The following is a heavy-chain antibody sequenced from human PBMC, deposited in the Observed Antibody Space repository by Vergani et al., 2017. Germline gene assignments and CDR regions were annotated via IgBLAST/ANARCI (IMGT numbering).Heavy chain of an antibody. Sequence: QVHLEQPGTEVKKPGSSVKVSCKVSGDIFNNYTVTWVRQAPGQGLEWMGRIIPIIRLATSAQKFQDRVKITGDTSTNTVYMEMNNLGSEDTAVYYCARVSPGDNSGWEPFDYWGQGTLVTVSS. J-gene: IGHJ4*02. CDR1: GDIFNNYT. V-gene: IGHV1-69*02. CDR2: IIPIIRLA. CDR3: ARVSPGDNSGWEPFDY. D-gene: IGHD6-19*01.